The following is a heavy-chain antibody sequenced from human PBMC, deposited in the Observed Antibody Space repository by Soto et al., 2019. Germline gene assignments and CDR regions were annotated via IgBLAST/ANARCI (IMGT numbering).Heavy chain of an antibody. CDR3: ARMGGYYYGSGSYLPYYYYMDV. D-gene: IGHD3-10*01. Sequence: QVQLQESGPGLVKPSETLSLTCTVSGGSISSYYWSWIRQPPGKGLEWIGYIYYSGSTNYNPSLKSRVTISVDTSKNQFSLKLSSVTAADTAVYYCARMGGYYYGSGSYLPYYYYMDVWGKGTTVTVSS. V-gene: IGHV4-59*01. CDR2: IYYSGST. J-gene: IGHJ6*03. CDR1: GGSISSYY.